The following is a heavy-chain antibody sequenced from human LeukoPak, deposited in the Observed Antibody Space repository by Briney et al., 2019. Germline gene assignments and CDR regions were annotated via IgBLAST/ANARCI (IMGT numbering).Heavy chain of an antibody. V-gene: IGHV4-59*08. D-gene: IGHD4-17*01. CDR1: GDSITNSY. CDR3: AKRIIEARANGDSNWLDP. Sequence: SETLSRTCTVSGDSITNSYWNWIRQPPGRGLEWIGRISYGGSTNYNPSLKSRVIISRDTSKNQFSLELTSVTAADTAIYYCAKRIIEARANGDSNWLDPWGQGTLDTVSS. J-gene: IGHJ5*01. CDR2: ISYGGST.